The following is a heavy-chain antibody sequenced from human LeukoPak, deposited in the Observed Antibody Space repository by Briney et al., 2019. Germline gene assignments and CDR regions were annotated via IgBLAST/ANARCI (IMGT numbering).Heavy chain of an antibody. CDR3: TRDRSYDSSGIDY. Sequence: GGSLRLSCAASGFTFSRYWMHWVRQVPGKGLVWVSHINSEGSRTTYADPVKGRFTISRDNAKNTLYLQMSSLRAEDTAVYYCTRDRSYDSSGIDYWGQGILVTVSS. CDR1: GFTFSRYW. J-gene: IGHJ4*02. CDR2: INSEGSRT. D-gene: IGHD3-22*01. V-gene: IGHV3-74*01.